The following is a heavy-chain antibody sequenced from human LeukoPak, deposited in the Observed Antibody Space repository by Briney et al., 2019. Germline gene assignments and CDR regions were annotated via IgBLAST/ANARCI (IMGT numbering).Heavy chain of an antibody. CDR3: AKVDRYYYDSSGLYGMDV. V-gene: IGHV3-23*01. CDR1: GFTFSSYA. J-gene: IGHJ6*02. D-gene: IGHD3-22*01. Sequence: GGSLRLSCAASGFTFSSYAMSWVRQAPGKGLEWVSAISGSGGSTYYADSVKGRFTISRDNSKNTLYLQMNSLRAEDTAVYYCAKVDRYYYDSSGLYGMDVWGQGTTVTVSS. CDR2: ISGSGGST.